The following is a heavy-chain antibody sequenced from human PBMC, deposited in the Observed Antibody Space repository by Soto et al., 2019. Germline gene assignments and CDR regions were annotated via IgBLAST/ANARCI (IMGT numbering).Heavy chain of an antibody. CDR1: GYSFTSYW. CDR2: IDPSDSYT. Sequence: GESLKISCKGSGYSFTSYWISWVRQMPGKGLEWMGRIDPSDSYTNYSPSFQGHVTISADKSISTAYLQWSSLKASDTAMYYCARHPPGYCTNGVCFRYYYYGMDVWGQGTTVTVSS. J-gene: IGHJ6*02. CDR3: ARHPPGYCTNGVCFRYYYYGMDV. D-gene: IGHD2-8*01. V-gene: IGHV5-10-1*01.